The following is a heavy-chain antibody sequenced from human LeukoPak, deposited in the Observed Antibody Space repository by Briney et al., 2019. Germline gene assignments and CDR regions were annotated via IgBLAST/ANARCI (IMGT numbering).Heavy chain of an antibody. Sequence: SETLSLTCSVSGGSISSYYWSWIWQPPGKGLEWIGYIYHSGSTYYNPSLKSRVTISVDRSKNQFSLKLSSVTAADTAVYYCARDFSSPFDYWGQGTLVTVSS. V-gene: IGHV4-59*12. CDR1: GGSISSYY. J-gene: IGHJ4*02. CDR3: ARDFSSPFDY. D-gene: IGHD3-3*01. CDR2: IYHSGST.